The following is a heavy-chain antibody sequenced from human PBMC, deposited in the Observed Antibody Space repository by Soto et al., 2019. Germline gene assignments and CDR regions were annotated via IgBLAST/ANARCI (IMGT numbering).Heavy chain of an antibody. D-gene: IGHD3-3*01. V-gene: IGHV3-30-3*01. Sequence: PGGSLRLSCAASGFTFSSYAMHWVRQAPGKGLEWVAVISYDGSNKYYADSVKGRFTISRDNSKNTLYLQMNSLRAEDTAVYYCARDVSLRFLEGFIPPPGMDVWGQGTTVTVPS. CDR2: ISYDGSNK. J-gene: IGHJ6*02. CDR3: ARDVSLRFLEGFIPPPGMDV. CDR1: GFTFSSYA.